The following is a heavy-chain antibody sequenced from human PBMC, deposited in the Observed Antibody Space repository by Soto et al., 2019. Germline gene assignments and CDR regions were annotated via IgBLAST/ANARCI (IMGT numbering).Heavy chain of an antibody. Sequence: PSETLSLTCTVSGGSISSYYWSWIRQPPGKGLEWIGYIYYSGSTNYNPSLKSRVTISVDTSKNQFSLKLSSVTAADTAVYYCARQGQVVPAAISYYYYYMDFWGKGTTVTVSS. J-gene: IGHJ6*03. D-gene: IGHD2-2*01. CDR2: IYYSGST. CDR1: GGSISSYY. V-gene: IGHV4-59*08. CDR3: ARQGQVVPAAISYYYYYMDF.